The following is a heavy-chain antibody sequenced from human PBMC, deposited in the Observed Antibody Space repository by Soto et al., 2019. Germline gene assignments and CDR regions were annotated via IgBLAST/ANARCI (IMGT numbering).Heavy chain of an antibody. D-gene: IGHD6-19*01. J-gene: IGHJ4*02. CDR1: GLTFSIYA. CDR3: AKIPLIAVAGILDY. V-gene: IGHV3-23*01. CDR2: ISGSGGST. Sequence: PGGSLRLSCAASGLTFSIYAMGWVRQAPGKGLEWVSAISGSGGSTYYADSVKGRFTISRDNSKNTLYLQMNSLRAEDTAVYYCAKIPLIAVAGILDYWGQGSLVTVSS.